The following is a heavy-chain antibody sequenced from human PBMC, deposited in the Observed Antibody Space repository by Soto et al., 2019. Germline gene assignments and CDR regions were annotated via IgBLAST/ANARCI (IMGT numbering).Heavy chain of an antibody. Sequence: QVHLQQWGAGLLKPSETLSLTCAVYGGSFSDTYWNWFRQPPGKGLEWIGEINHNTNTIYNPSLTSRVTISVNTPKNHFSLKLTSAPAADTAVYSCARGVRLFRASSDPWGKGTLVTVSS. CDR1: GGSFSDTY. CDR3: ARGVRLFRASSDP. D-gene: IGHD2-15*01. CDR2: INHNTNT. V-gene: IGHV4-34*01. J-gene: IGHJ5*02.